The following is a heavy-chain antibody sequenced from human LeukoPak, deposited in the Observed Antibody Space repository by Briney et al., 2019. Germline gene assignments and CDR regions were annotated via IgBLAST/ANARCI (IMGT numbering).Heavy chain of an antibody. D-gene: IGHD6-13*01. V-gene: IGHV4-59*01. CDR3: VSSSSWYWFDP. CDR2: IYYSGST. Sequence: SETLSLTCTVSGGSISSYYWSWIRQPPGRGLGWIGYIYYSGSTNYNPSLKSRVTISVDTSKNQFSLKLSSVTAEDTAGYYCVSSSSWYWFDPSGQGTLVTVSS. CDR1: GGSISSYY. J-gene: IGHJ5*02.